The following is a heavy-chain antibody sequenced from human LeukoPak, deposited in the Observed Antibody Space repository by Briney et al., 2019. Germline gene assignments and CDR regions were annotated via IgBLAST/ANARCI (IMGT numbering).Heavy chain of an antibody. Sequence: SETLSLTCAVYGGSFSGYYWSWIRQPPGKGLEWIGEINHSGSTNYNPSLKSRVTISVDTSKNQFSLQLNSVTPEDTAVYYCAREWRDGHLSAFDIWGQGTMVTVSS. V-gene: IGHV4-34*01. CDR3: AREWRDGHLSAFDI. CDR1: GGSFSGYY. D-gene: IGHD5-24*01. CDR2: INHSGST. J-gene: IGHJ3*02.